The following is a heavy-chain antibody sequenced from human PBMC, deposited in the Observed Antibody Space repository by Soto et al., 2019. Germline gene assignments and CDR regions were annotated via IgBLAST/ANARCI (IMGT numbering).Heavy chain of an antibody. Sequence: PXGSLRLSCAASGFTFSSYSMNWVRQAAGKGLEWVSSISSSSSYIYYADSVKGRFTIARDNAKNSLYLQMNSLRAEDTAVYYCARAGPLLRFLEWLFFDYWGQGTLVTVAS. CDR2: ISSSSSYI. J-gene: IGHJ4*02. CDR1: GFTFSSYS. V-gene: IGHV3-21*01. CDR3: ARAGPLLRFLEWLFFDY. D-gene: IGHD3-3*01.